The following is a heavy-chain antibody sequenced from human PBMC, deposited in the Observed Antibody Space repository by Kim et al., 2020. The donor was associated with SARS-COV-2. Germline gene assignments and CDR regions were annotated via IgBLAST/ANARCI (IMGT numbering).Heavy chain of an antibody. CDR3: AADIAEVDSTSWYFDY. Sequence: SVKVSCKTSGFTFSTSTVQWVRQARGQRLEWIGWIVVGSGNTNYAQKFQERVTITTDRSTSTAYMEMSSLRSEDTAVYYCAADIAEVDSTSWYFDYWGQGTLVTVSS. V-gene: IGHV1-58*01. CDR2: IVVGSGNT. D-gene: IGHD6-13*01. CDR1: GFTFSTST. J-gene: IGHJ4*02.